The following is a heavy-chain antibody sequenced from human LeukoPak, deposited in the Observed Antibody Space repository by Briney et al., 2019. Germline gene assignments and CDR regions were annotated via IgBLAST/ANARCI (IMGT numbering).Heavy chain of an antibody. J-gene: IGHJ4*02. CDR1: GYSISSGYY. V-gene: IGHV4-38-2*02. CDR3: ARGRYFDY. CDR2: VYHVGTT. Sequence: PSETLSLTCTVSGYSISSGYYWGWIRQPPGKGLEWIVVYHVGTTDYNPSLRSRVTISVDTSKNQFSLKLSSVTAADTAVYYCARGRYFDYWGQGTLVTVSS.